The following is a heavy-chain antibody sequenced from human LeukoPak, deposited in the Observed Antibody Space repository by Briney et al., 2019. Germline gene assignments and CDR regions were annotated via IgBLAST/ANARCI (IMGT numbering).Heavy chain of an antibody. CDR1: GFTVSSNY. V-gene: IGHV3-53*01. CDR3: ARDLPGYYGSGTRDYYCYGMDV. J-gene: IGHJ6*02. CDR2: IYSGGST. D-gene: IGHD3-10*01. Sequence: GGSLRLSCAASGFTVSSNYMSWVRQAPGKGLEWVSVIYSGGSTYYADSVKGRFTISRDNSKNTLYLQMNSLRAEDTAVYYCARDLPGYYGSGTRDYYCYGMDVWGQGTTVTVSS.